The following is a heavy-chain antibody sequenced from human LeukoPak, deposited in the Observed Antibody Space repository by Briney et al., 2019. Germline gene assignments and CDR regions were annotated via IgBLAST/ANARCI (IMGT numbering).Heavy chain of an antibody. CDR3: TTELPRYSSGWYVGGYFDY. J-gene: IGHJ4*02. D-gene: IGHD6-19*01. V-gene: IGHV3-15*01. Sequence: PGGSLRLSRAASGFTFSNAWMSWVRQAPGKGLEWVGRIKSKTDGGTTDYAAPVKGRFTISRDDSKNTLYLQMNSLKTEDTAVYYCTTELPRYSSGWYVGGYFDYWGQGTLVTVSS. CDR1: GFTFSNAW. CDR2: IKSKTDGGTT.